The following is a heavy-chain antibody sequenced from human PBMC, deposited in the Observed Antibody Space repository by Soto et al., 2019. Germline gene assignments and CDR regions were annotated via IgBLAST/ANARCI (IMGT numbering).Heavy chain of an antibody. Sequence: PGGSLRLSCAASGFTFSNAWMNWVRQAPGKGLEWVGRIKSKTDGGTTDYAAPVKGRFTISRDDSKNTLYLQMNSLKTEDTAVYYCTTSEPLFDWLAPHAFDIWGQGTMVTVSS. J-gene: IGHJ3*02. CDR2: IKSKTDGGTT. V-gene: IGHV3-15*07. D-gene: IGHD3-9*01. CDR1: GFTFSNAW. CDR3: TTSEPLFDWLAPHAFDI.